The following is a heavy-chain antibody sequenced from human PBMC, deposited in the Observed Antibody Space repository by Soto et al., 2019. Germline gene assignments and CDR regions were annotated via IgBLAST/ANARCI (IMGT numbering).Heavy chain of an antibody. V-gene: IGHV1-18*01. Sequence: ASVKVSCKASGYIFTSYGISWVRQAPGQGLEWMGWISSYNGNTNYAQKVQGRVTMTTDTSATTTYMELRSLRSDDTAVYYCARGPRYCSTSICFSGVTWFDPWGQGTLVTVSS. CDR3: ARGPRYCSTSICFSGVTWFDP. J-gene: IGHJ5*02. CDR1: GYIFTSYG. D-gene: IGHD2-2*01. CDR2: ISSYNGNT.